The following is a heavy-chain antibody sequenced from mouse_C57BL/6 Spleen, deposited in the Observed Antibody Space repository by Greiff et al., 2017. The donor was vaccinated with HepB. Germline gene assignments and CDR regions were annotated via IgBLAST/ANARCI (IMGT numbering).Heavy chain of an antibody. D-gene: IGHD1-1*01. CDR1: GYTFTSYW. J-gene: IGHJ2*01. Sequence: QVQLQQPGAELVRPGSSVKLSCKASGYTFTSYWMHWVKQRPIQGLEWIGNIDPSDSETHYNQKFKDKATLTVDKSSSTAYMQLSSLTSEDSAVYYCAIGAITTVVGYYFDYWGQGTTLTVSS. CDR3: AIGAITTVVGYYFDY. V-gene: IGHV1-52*01. CDR2: IDPSDSET.